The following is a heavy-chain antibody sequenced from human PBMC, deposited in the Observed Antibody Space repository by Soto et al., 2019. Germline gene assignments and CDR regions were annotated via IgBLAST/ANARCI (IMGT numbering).Heavy chain of an antibody. J-gene: IGHJ4*02. D-gene: IGHD6-13*01. V-gene: IGHV4-4*02. CDR1: GGSISSSNW. Sequence: SETLSLTCAGSGGSISSSNWWSWVRQPPGKGMEWIGEIYHSGSTNYNPSLKSRVTISVDKSKNQFSLKLSSVTTADTGVDYCARAPGDLSIAAAGVFWHYFDYWGQGTLVTVSS. CDR2: IYHSGST. CDR3: ARAPGDLSIAAAGVFWHYFDY.